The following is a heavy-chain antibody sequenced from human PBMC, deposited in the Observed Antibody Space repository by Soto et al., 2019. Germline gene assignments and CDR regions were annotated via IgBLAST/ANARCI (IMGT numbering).Heavy chain of an antibody. D-gene: IGHD1-26*01. CDR2: MNSDGSNT. J-gene: IGHJ4*02. CDR1: GFTFSNYG. CDR3: ATSKGWVCNGPTTH. Sequence: EVQLVESGGAVVQPGGSLRLSCAASGFTFSNYGMHWVRQAPGKGLVWISRMNSDGSNTVYADAVKGRFTISRDNAKNPRYLQMNRLRVEDTAVYYCATSKGWVCNGPTTHWGQGTLVTVSS. V-gene: IGHV3-74*01.